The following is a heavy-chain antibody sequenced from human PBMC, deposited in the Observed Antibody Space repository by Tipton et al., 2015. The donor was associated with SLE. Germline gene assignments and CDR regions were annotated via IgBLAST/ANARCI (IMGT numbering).Heavy chain of an antibody. CDR1: GGSFSGYY. D-gene: IGHD4-23*01. Sequence: TLSLTCAVYGGSFSGYYWSWIRQPPGKGLEWIGEINHSGSTNYNPSLKSRVTISVDTSKNQFSLKLSSVTAADTAVYYCASLKDYGGNPYCGQGTLVTVSS. J-gene: IGHJ4*02. V-gene: IGHV4-34*01. CDR2: INHSGST. CDR3: ASLKDYGGNPY.